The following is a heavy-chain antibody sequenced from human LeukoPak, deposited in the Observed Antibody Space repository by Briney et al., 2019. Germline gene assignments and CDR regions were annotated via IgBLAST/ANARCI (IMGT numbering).Heavy chain of an antibody. J-gene: IGHJ3*02. V-gene: IGHV3-11*01. CDR3: ARSRVPYSSRTYAFDI. D-gene: IGHD6-13*01. CDR2: ISKNGKTI. Sequence: PGGSLRLSCAASGFTFSDYYMSWIRQAPGKGLEWLSYISKNGKTIYYADSIKGRFTISRDNAKKSVYLQMNSLRAEDTAVYYCARSRVPYSSRTYAFDIWGQGTMVTVSS. CDR1: GFTFSDYY.